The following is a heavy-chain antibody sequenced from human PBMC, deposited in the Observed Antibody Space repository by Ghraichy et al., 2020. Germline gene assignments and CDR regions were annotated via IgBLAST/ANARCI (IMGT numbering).Heavy chain of an antibody. D-gene: IGHD3-16*02. Sequence: ASVKVSCKASGYTFTSYYMHWVRQAPGQGLEWMGIINPSGGSTSYAQKFQGRVTMTRDTSTSTVYMELSSLRSEDTAVYYCARGGQGLWGSYRRALRGFDPWGQGTLVTVSS. CDR3: ARGGQGLWGSYRRALRGFDP. CDR2: INPSGGST. CDR1: GYTFTSYY. V-gene: IGHV1-46*01. J-gene: IGHJ5*02.